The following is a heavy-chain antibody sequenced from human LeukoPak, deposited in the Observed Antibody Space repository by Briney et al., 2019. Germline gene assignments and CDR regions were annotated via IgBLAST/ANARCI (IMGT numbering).Heavy chain of an antibody. CDR3: ARAYSSATPLDY. D-gene: IGHD3-22*01. V-gene: IGHV1-46*01. CDR1: GYSFTTYY. Sequence: ASVTVSFKASGYSFTTYYMQWVRPAPGHGLEWMGMIYPSGGSTTYAQKFQDRVTLTRDTSTSTVYMELRSLRSEDTAMYYCARAYSSATPLDYWGQGTLITVSS. J-gene: IGHJ4*02. CDR2: IYPSGGST.